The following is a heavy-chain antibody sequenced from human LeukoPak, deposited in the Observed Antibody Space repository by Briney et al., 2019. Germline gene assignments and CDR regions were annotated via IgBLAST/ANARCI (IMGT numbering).Heavy chain of an antibody. CDR1: RFTFSSYS. J-gene: IGHJ5*02. V-gene: IGHV3-21*01. CDR3: ARVYEQQLTRGWFDP. CDR2: ISSSSSYI. D-gene: IGHD6-13*01. Sequence: MSGGSLRLSCAASRFTFSSYSMKWVRQAPGKGLEWVSSISSSSSYIYYADSVKGRFTISRDNAKNSLYLQMNSLRAEDTAVYYCARVYEQQLTRGWFDPWGQGTLVTVSS.